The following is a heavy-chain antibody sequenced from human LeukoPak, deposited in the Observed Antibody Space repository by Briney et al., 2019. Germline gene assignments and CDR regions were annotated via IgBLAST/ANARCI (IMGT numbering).Heavy chain of an antibody. D-gene: IGHD6-19*01. Sequence: GGSLRLSCAASGFTFSDYSMNWVRQAPGKGLEWVASISSSSPYIYYTDSVKGRFTISRDNAKNSLYLQMNSLRAEDTAVYYCATLISGWSLYWGQGTLVTVSS. CDR2: ISSSSPYI. J-gene: IGHJ4*02. V-gene: IGHV3-21*01. CDR3: ATLISGWSLY. CDR1: GFTFSDYS.